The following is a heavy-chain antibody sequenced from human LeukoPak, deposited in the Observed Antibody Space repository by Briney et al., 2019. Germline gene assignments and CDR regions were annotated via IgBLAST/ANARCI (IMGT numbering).Heavy chain of an antibody. CDR2: ISYDGSNK. D-gene: IGHD1-26*01. CDR1: GFTFSSYG. Sequence: PRRSLRLSCAASGFTFSSYGIHWVRQAPGKGLEWVAVISYDGSNKYYADSVKGRFTISRDNSKNTLYLQMNSLRAEDTAVYYCAKDLYRIVGVTRDTFDIWGQGTIVTV. J-gene: IGHJ3*02. CDR3: AKDLYRIVGVTRDTFDI. V-gene: IGHV3-30*18.